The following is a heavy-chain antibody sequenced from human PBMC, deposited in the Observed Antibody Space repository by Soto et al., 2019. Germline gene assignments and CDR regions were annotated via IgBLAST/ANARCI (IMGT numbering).Heavy chain of an antibody. J-gene: IGHJ6*02. Sequence: EVQLLESGGGLVQPGGSLRLSCAASGFTFSSYAMSWVRQAPGKGLEWVSAISGSGGSTYYADSVKGRFTISRDNSKNTLYLQMTSLRADDTAVYYCAKGGSTSRWPYYYGMDVWGQGTTVTVSS. CDR1: GFTFSSYA. V-gene: IGHV3-23*01. CDR3: AKGGSTSRWPYYYGMDV. D-gene: IGHD2-2*01. CDR2: ISGSGGST.